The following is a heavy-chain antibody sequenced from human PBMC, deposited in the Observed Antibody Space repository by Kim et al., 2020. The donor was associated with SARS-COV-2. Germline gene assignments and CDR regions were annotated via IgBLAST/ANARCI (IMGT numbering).Heavy chain of an antibody. CDR3: AGGLEDQLNGAFDI. D-gene: IGHD2-8*01. J-gene: IGHJ3*02. Sequence: ADSGEARSTLSRDNAKNSLYLQMNSLRAEDTAGYYCAGGLEDQLNGAFDIWGQGTMVTVSS. V-gene: IGHV3-21*01.